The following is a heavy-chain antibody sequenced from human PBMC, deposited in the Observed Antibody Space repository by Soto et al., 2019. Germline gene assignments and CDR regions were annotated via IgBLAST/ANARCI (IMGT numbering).Heavy chain of an antibody. J-gene: IGHJ3*02. CDR3: ARDPADYYDSSQDAFDI. V-gene: IGHV1-69*13. CDR1: GGTFSSYA. CDR2: IIPIFGTA. D-gene: IGHD3-22*01. Sequence: VKVSCKASGGTFSSYAISWVRQAHGQGLEWMGGIIPIFGTANYAQKFQGRVTITADESTSTAYMELSSLRSEDTAVYYCARDPADYYDSSQDAFDIWGQGTMVTVSS.